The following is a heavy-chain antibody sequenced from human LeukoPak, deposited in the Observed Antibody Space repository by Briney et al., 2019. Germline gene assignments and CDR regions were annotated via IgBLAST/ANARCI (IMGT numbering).Heavy chain of an antibody. D-gene: IGHD3-22*01. CDR2: IYYSGTT. V-gene: IGHV4-39*01. CDR3: ARQKYYDTSGYAIDY. CDR1: GGSISSSNYY. Sequence: SETLSLTCTVSGGSISSSNYYWGWIRQPPGKGLEWIGSIYYSGTTYYNPSLKSRVTISVDTFKNQFSLNLSSVTAADTAVYYCARQKYYDTSGYAIDYWGQGTLVTVSS. J-gene: IGHJ4*02.